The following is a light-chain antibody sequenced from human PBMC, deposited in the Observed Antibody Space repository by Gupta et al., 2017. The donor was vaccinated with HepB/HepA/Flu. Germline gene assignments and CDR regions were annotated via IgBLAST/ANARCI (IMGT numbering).Light chain of an antibody. J-gene: IGLJ3*02. CDR2: RDN. CDR3: AKWDDSRRGQKM. CDR1: NSNIGNNY. Sequence: QSLLTPPPSASGPPGQGVTISCSGSNSNIGNNYVSWYQQIPGTAPKLLIYRDNQRPSGVLDRFSGSKSGTAASLAISGRRSDDEADYYCAKWDDSRRGQKMFGGGTKLTVL. V-gene: IGLV1-47*01.